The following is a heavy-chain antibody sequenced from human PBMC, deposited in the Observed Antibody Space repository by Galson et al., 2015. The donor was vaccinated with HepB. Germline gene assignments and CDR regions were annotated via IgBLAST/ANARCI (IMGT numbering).Heavy chain of an antibody. CDR2: ISSSSSYI. J-gene: IGHJ4*02. V-gene: IGHV3-21*01. Sequence: SLRLSCAASGFTFSSYSMNWVRQAPGKGLEWVSSISSSSSYIYYADSVKGRFTISRDNAKNSLYLQMNSLRAEDTAVYYCASKTGYSSGWYGVDYWGQGTLVTVSS. CDR3: ASKTGYSSGWYGVDY. CDR1: GFTFSSYS. D-gene: IGHD6-19*01.